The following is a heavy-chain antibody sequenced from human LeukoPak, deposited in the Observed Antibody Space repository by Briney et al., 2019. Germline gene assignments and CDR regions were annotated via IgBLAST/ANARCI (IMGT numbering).Heavy chain of an antibody. D-gene: IGHD3-22*01. CDR2: IFYTGSM. Sequence: SETLSLTCTVSGGSISSGTYYWGWIRQPPGKGLEWVATIFYTGSMYCNPSLKGRVTVSVDTSKNQFSLRLSSVTAADTAVYYCARLPGSGYFDYRGQGIMVTVSS. J-gene: IGHJ4*02. CDR3: ARLPGSGYFDY. V-gene: IGHV4-39*01. CDR1: GGSISSGTYY.